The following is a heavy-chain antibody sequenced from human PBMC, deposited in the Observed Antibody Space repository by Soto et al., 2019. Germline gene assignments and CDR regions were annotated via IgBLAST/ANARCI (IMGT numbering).Heavy chain of an antibody. Sequence: QLQLQESGPGLVKPSETLSLTCIVSGGSISSSSYYWGWIRQPPGMGLELIGNIYYSGGTYYNPSLKSRVTISVDTSKNQFSLKLSSVTAADTAVYYCARLTKNYRGGTNAFDIWGQGTMVTVSS. D-gene: IGHD3-10*01. J-gene: IGHJ3*02. CDR2: IYYSGGT. CDR1: GGSISSSSYY. CDR3: ARLTKNYRGGTNAFDI. V-gene: IGHV4-39*01.